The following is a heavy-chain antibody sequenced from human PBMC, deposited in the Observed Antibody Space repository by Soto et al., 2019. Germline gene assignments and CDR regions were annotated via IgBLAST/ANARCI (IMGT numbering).Heavy chain of an antibody. CDR2: IRETGNT. V-gene: IGHV3-23*01. CDR3: AKQQMELLRALAY. CDR1: GFTFSNYA. D-gene: IGHD1-7*01. Sequence: PGGSLRLSCAASGFTFSNYAMSWIRQAPGKGLEWVSTIRETGNTYYADSVRGRFATSRDNSENTLYLQMSSLRAEDTAVYYCAKQQMELLRALAYWGQGTLVTVSS. J-gene: IGHJ4*02.